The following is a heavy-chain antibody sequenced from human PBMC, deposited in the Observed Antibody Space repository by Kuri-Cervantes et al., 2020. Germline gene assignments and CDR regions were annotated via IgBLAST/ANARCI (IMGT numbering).Heavy chain of an antibody. CDR2: IYSGGST. V-gene: IGHV3-66*01. J-gene: IGHJ4*02. D-gene: IGHD6-13*01. Sequence: GGSLRLSCAASGFTVSSNYMSCVRQAPGKGLEWVSVIYSGGSTYYADSVKGRFTISRDNSKNTLYLQMNSLRAEDTAVYYCARASSSLGVLGYWGQGTLVTVSS. CDR1: GFTVSSNY. CDR3: ARASSSLGVLGY.